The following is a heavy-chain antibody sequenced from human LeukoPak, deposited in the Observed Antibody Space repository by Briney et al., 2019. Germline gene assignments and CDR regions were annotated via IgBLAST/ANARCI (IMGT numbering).Heavy chain of an antibody. CDR2: IIPIFGTA. CDR1: GGTFSSYA. D-gene: IGHD4-17*01. J-gene: IGHJ4*02. CDR3: ARVGDYGDYSFDY. V-gene: IGHV1-69*06. Sequence: GASVKVSCKASGGTFSSYAISWVRQAPGQGPEWMGGIIPIFGTANYAQKFQGRVTITADKSTSTAYMELSSLRSEDTAVYYCARVGDYGDYSFDYWGQGTLVTVSS.